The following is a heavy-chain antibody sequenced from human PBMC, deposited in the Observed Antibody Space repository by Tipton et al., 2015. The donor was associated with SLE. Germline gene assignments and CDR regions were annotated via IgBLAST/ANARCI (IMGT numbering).Heavy chain of an antibody. V-gene: IGHV4-61*09. Sequence: TLSLTCTASGGSISSGSYYWSWIRQPAGKGLEWIGYIYTSGSTNYNPSLKSRVTISVDTSKNQFSLKLSSVTAADTAVYYCASGLEVDYWGQGTLVTVSS. CDR3: ASGLEVDY. CDR2: IYTSGST. J-gene: IGHJ4*02. CDR1: GGSISSGSYY. D-gene: IGHD5-24*01.